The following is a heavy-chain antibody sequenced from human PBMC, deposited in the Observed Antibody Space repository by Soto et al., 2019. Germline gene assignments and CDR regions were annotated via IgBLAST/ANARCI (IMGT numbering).Heavy chain of an antibody. D-gene: IGHD3-3*01. CDR3: ARGGWRQIDY. Sequence: QVQLQESAPGLVKPSETLSLTCTVSGGSISSYYWSWIRQPPGKGLAWIGYFYYSGSTNYNPFVKSRVAISIDTSKNQFSLKLSAVTAADTAVYYCARGGWRQIDYWGQGTLVTVSS. CDR2: FYYSGST. V-gene: IGHV4-59*08. CDR1: GGSISSYY. J-gene: IGHJ4*02.